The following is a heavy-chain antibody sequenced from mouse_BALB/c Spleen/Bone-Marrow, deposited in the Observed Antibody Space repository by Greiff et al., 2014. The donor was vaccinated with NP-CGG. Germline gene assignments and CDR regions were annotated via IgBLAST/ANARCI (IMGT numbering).Heavy chain of an antibody. D-gene: IGHD4-1*01. CDR2: INPNNGGT. CDR1: GYTFTTYY. CDR3: TRGRTWDFDY. Sequence: VQLQQSGAELVKPGTSVKLSCKASGYTFTTYYMYWVKQRPGQGLEWIGEINPNNGGTNFKEKFKSKATLTVDKSSSTAYMQLSSLTSEDSAGYYCTRGRTWDFDYWGQGTTLTVSS. V-gene: IGHV1S81*02. J-gene: IGHJ2*01.